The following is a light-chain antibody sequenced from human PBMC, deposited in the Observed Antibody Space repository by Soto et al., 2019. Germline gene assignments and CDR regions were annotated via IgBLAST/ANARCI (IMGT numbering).Light chain of an antibody. V-gene: IGLV7-43*01. CDR1: TGAVTSGYY. J-gene: IGLJ2*01. CDR2: STK. Sequence: QTVVTQEPSLTVSPGGTVTLTCASSTGAVTSGYYPNWFQQKPGQAPKSLIYSTKGKHSWTPARFSGSLLGGKAALTLSGVQPEDEAEYYCLLYYGGGRIFGGGTKLTVL. CDR3: LLYYGGGRI.